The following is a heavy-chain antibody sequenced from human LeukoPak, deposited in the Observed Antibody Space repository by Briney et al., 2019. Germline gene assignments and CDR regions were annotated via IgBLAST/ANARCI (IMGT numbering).Heavy chain of an antibody. CDR1: GITFSVYA. Sequence: GGSLRLSCEGSGITFSVYAMSWVRQAPGKGLQWVSSISGSGGTTYYADSVKGRFTISRDNSKNTLYLQMNSLGAEDTAVYYCAKNHNSGYYDYYDAFDVWGQGTMVTVSS. CDR3: AKNHNSGYYDYYDAFDV. D-gene: IGHD3-22*01. CDR2: ISGSGGTT. J-gene: IGHJ3*01. V-gene: IGHV3-23*01.